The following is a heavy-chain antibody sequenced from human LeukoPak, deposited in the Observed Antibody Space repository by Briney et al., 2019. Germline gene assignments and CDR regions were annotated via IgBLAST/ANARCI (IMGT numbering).Heavy chain of an antibody. CDR3: ARVSGYYFDY. D-gene: IGHD1-26*01. Sequence: GGSLRLSCAASGFIFSDYYMSWIRQAPGKGLEWVSYISRSGSIIYYADSVKDRFTISRDNAKNSLYLQMNSLRAEDTAVYYCARVSGYYFDYWGQGTLVTVSS. CDR1: GFIFSDYY. J-gene: IGHJ4*02. V-gene: IGHV3-11*01. CDR2: ISRSGSII.